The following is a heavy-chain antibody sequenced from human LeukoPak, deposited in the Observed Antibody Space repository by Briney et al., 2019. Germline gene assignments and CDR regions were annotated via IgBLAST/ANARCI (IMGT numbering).Heavy chain of an antibody. CDR1: GYSFTSYW. CDR2: IYPGDSDT. J-gene: IGHJ6*03. D-gene: IGHD5-18*01. CDR3: ARHKNVEEVTHYYYYYYMDV. V-gene: IGHV5-51*01. Sequence: GESLKISCKGSGYSFTSYWIGWVRQMPGKGLEWMGIIYPGDSDTRYSPSFQGQVTISADKSISTAYLQWSSLKASHTAMYYCARHKNVEEVTHYYYYYYMDVWGKGTTVTVSS.